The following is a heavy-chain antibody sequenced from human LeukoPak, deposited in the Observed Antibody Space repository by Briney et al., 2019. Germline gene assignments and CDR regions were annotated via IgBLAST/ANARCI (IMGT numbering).Heavy chain of an antibody. CDR3: AKDGPIGP. CDR2: IHSSGTT. CDR1: GGSIRNYF. J-gene: IGHJ4*02. D-gene: IGHD2-15*01. V-gene: IGHV4-59*01. Sequence: PSETLSLTCTVSGGSIRNYFWSWIRQPPGKGLEWIGYIHSSGTTDYNPTLESRVTISVDTSKNQFSLRLNSLTAADTAVYCCAKDGPIGPWGQGTLVTVSS.